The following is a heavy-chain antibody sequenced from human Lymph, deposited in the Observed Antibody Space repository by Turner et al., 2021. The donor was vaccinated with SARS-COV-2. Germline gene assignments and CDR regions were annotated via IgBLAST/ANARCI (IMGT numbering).Heavy chain of an antibody. CDR3: ARDLGTYGMDV. J-gene: IGHJ6*02. V-gene: IGHV3-53*02. CDR2: IYSGGTT. CDR1: GIIVSRNY. Sequence: EVQLVESGGGLIQGGGSLRLSCAASGIIVSRNYMNWVRQAPGKGLEWVSVIYSGGTTYYADSVKGRFTISRDNSKNTLYLQMNSLRVEDTAVYYCARDLGTYGMDVWGQGTTVTVSS. D-gene: IGHD6-13*01.